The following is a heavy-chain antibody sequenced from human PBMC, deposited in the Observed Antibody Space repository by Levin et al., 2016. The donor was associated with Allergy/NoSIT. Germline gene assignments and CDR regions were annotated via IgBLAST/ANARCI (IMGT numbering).Heavy chain of an antibody. D-gene: IGHD3-3*01. CDR1: GGAISSHY. V-gene: IGHV4-59*11. CDR3: ARELGVEVPHYDS. CDR2: IYYTGTT. J-gene: IGHJ4*02. Sequence: SETLSLTCTISGGAISSHYWSWIRQPPGKGLEWVGYIYYTGTTNYNPSLKSRVTISLDTSKKQFSLKLSSVTAADTAVYYCARELGVEVPHYDSWGQGTLVTVSS.